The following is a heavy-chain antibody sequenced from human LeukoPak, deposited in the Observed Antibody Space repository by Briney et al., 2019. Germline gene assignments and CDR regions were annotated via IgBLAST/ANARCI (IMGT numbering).Heavy chain of an antibody. CDR1: GGSISSGSYY. D-gene: IGHD3-22*01. CDR2: IYTSGST. J-gene: IGHJ5*02. Sequence: PSQTLSLTCTVSGGSISSGSYYWSWIRQPAGKGLEWIGRIYTSGSTNYNPSLKSRVTISVDTSKNQFSLKLSSVTAADTAVYYCARVLDYYDSSGYYEWFDPWSQGTLVTVSS. CDR3: ARVLDYYDSSGYYEWFDP. V-gene: IGHV4-61*02.